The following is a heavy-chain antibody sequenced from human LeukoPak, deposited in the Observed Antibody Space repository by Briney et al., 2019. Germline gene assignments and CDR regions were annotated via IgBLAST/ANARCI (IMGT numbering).Heavy chain of an antibody. J-gene: IGHJ4*02. D-gene: IGHD5-24*01. CDR3: ARGRWLHRIGVYFDY. Sequence: SETLSLTCAIYGGSFSGYYWSWIRQPPGKGLEWIGEINHSGSTNYNPSLKSRVTISVDTSKNQFSLKLSSVTAADTAVYYCARGRWLHRIGVYFDYWGQGTLVTVSS. CDR2: INHSGST. V-gene: IGHV4-34*01. CDR1: GGSFSGYY.